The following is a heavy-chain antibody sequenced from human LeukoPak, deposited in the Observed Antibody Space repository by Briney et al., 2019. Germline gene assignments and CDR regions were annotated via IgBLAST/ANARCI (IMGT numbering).Heavy chain of an antibody. V-gene: IGHV3-7*03. J-gene: IGHJ4*02. CDR3: TRVFGGYDVSDY. D-gene: IGHD3-3*01. CDR2: IKKDGSQK. Sequence: GGSLRLSCAASGFTFSSFWVSWVRQAAGGGLEWVANIKKDGSQKYYVDSVECRFTITSDNAKNSLNLQMDSLSVDDSAVDYCTRVFGGYDVSDYWGQGALVTVSS. CDR1: GFTFSSFW.